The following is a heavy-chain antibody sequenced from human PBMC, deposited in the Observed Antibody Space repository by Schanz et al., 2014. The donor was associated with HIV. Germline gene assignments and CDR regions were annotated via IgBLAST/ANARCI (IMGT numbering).Heavy chain of an antibody. CDR2: SSHDGSVK. V-gene: IGHV3-30*18. Sequence: QVQLVESGGGVVQPGRSLRLSCAASGFIFSNYGIHWVRQAPGKGLEWVAVSSHDGSVKFYGDSVKGRFTISRDNAKNSLYLQMNSLRAEDTALYYCAKAKSPWTFYYYGMDVWGQGTTVTVSS. J-gene: IGHJ6*02. CDR1: GFIFSNYG. CDR3: AKAKSPWTFYYYGMDV.